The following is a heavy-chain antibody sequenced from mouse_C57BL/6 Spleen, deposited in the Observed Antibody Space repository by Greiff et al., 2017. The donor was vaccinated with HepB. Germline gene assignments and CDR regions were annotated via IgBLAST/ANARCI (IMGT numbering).Heavy chain of an antibody. CDR1: GFTFSDYG. D-gene: IGHD1-1*01. J-gene: IGHJ1*03. CDR2: ISSGSSTI. CDR3: ARPVVARGYFDV. V-gene: IGHV5-17*01. Sequence: VQLKESGGGLVKPGGSLKLSCAASGFTFSDYGMHWVRQAPEKGLEWVAYISSGSSTIYYADTVKGRFTISRDNAKNTLFLQMTSLRPEDTAMYYCARPVVARGYFDVWGTGTTVTVSS.